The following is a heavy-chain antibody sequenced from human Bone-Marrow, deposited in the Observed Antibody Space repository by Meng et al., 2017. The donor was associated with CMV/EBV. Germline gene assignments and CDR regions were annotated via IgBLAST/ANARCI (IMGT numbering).Heavy chain of an antibody. V-gene: IGHV3-74*01. CDR3: AKSRITIFGALDY. CDR2: INSDGSST. J-gene: IGHJ4*02. D-gene: IGHD3-3*01. Sequence: GESLKISCAASGFTFSNYWMHWVRQAPGKGLVWVSRINSDGSSTSYADSVKGRFTISRDNAKNTLYLQMNSLRAEDTAVYYCAKSRITIFGALDYWGQGTLVTVSS. CDR1: GFTFSNYW.